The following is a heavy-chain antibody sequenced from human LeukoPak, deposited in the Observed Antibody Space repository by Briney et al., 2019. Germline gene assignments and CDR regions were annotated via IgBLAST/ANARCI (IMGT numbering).Heavy chain of an antibody. D-gene: IGHD6-19*01. V-gene: IGHV3-23*01. CDR3: AKVRYSSGWYTYSPDY. CDR1: GFTFSSCA. Sequence: GGSLRLSCAASGFTFSSCAMSWVRQAPGKGLEWVSAISGSGGSTYYADSVKGRFTISRDNSKNTLYLQMNSLRAEDTAVYYCAKVRYSSGWYTYSPDYWGQGTLVTVSS. CDR2: ISGSGGST. J-gene: IGHJ4*02.